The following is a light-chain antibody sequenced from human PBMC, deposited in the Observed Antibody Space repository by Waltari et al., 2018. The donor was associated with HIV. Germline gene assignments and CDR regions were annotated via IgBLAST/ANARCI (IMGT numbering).Light chain of an antibody. CDR1: KMGEKY. V-gene: IGLV3-1*01. CDR2: QDK. Sequence: SFELTQPPSLSVSPGQTANISCSREKMGEKYVSWYPQKSGQSPVVVIFQDKRRPSEISERFSGSNSGNTATLTISGTQPIDEADYYCQAWDRTTGVFGTGTKLTVL. CDR3: QAWDRTTGV. J-gene: IGLJ1*01.